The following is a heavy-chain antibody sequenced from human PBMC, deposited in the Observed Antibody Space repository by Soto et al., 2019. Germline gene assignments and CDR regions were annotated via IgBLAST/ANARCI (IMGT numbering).Heavy chain of an antibody. CDR1: GGSFSGYY. CDR2: INHSGST. J-gene: IGHJ4*02. V-gene: IGHV4-34*01. D-gene: IGHD3-3*01. Sequence: QVQLQQWGAGLLKPSETLSLTCAVYGGSFSGYYWSWIRQPPGKGLEWIGEINHSGSTNYNPSLKSRVTISVDTSKNQFSLKLSSVTAADTAVYYCARGWILGWWGQGTLVTVSS. CDR3: ARGWILGW.